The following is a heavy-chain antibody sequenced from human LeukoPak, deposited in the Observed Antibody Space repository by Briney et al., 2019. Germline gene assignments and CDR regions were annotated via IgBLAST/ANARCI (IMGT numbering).Heavy chain of an antibody. Sequence: SETLSLTCTVSGGSIGSYYWSWIRQPPGKGLEWIGYIYYSGSTNHNPSLKSRVTISVDTSKNQFSLKLSSVTAADTAVYYCARAPWGRSDFWSGHPYYFDYWGQGTLVAVSS. CDR1: GGSIGSYY. D-gene: IGHD3-3*01. CDR3: ARAPWGRSDFWSGHPYYFDY. V-gene: IGHV4-59*01. CDR2: IYYSGST. J-gene: IGHJ4*02.